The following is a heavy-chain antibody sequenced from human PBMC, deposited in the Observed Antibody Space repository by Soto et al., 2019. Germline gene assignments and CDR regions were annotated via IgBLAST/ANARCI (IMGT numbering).Heavy chain of an antibody. CDR2: ISRYGDFT. V-gene: IGHV3-23*01. CDR1: GFTFNIYA. J-gene: IGHJ4*02. CDR3: AKAEDDYYDSSGYPPHFDY. Sequence: GGSLRLSCAASGFTFNIYAMTWVRQAPGKGLEWVSAISRYGDFTYYADSVEGRFTISRDNSKNTLYLQMNSLRAEDTAVYYCAKAEDDYYDSSGYPPHFDYWGQGTLVTVSS. D-gene: IGHD3-22*01.